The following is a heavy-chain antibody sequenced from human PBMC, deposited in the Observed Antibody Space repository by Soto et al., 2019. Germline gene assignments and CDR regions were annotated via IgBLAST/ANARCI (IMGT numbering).Heavy chain of an antibody. Sequence: SESLSLTCAVYGGSFSGYYWSWIRQPPGKGLEWIGEINHSGSTNYNPSLKSRVTISVDTSKNQFSLKLSSVTAADTAVYYCARSRLKYYYDSSGYCAYWGQGTLATVSS. CDR2: INHSGST. V-gene: IGHV4-34*01. CDR3: ARSRLKYYYDSSGYCAY. J-gene: IGHJ4*02. CDR1: GGSFSGYY. D-gene: IGHD3-22*01.